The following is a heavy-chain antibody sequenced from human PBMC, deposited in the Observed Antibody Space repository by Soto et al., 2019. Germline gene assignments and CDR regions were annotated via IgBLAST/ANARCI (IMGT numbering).Heavy chain of an antibody. CDR2: IKSKTDGGTT. V-gene: IGHV3-15*07. CDR1: GFTFSNAW. CDR3: TSLLDYDILTGYYSLFDY. J-gene: IGHJ4*02. Sequence: EVQLVESGGGLVKPGGSLRLSCAASGFTFSNAWMNWVRQAPGKGLEWVGRIKSKTDGGTTDYAAPVKGRFTISRDGSKNTLYLQMNSLKTEDTAVYYCTSLLDYDILTGYYSLFDYWGQGTLVTVSS. D-gene: IGHD3-9*01.